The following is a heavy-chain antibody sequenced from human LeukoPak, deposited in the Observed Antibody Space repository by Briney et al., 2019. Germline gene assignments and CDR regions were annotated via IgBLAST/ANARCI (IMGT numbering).Heavy chain of an antibody. CDR1: GGSISSGGYY. V-gene: IGHV4-31*03. D-gene: IGHD5-12*01. J-gene: IGHJ2*01. CDR3: ARGKGYSGYDPAWYFDL. CDR2: IYYSGST. Sequence: SETLSLTCTVSGGSISSGGYYWSWIRQHPGKGLEWIGYIYYSGSTYYNPSLKSRVTISVDTSKNQFSLKLSSVTAADTAVYYCARGKGYSGYDPAWYFDLWGRGTLVTVSS.